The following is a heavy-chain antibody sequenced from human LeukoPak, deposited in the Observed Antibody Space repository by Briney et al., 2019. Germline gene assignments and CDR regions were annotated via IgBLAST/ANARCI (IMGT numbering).Heavy chain of an antibody. CDR1: GGSFSGYY. CDR2: INHSGST. D-gene: IGHD1-1*01. J-gene: IGHJ4*02. CDR3: AREDLGAETTMDY. V-gene: IGHV4-34*01. Sequence: SETLPLTCAVYGGSFSGYYWSWIRQPPGKGLEWIGEINHSGSTTYNPSLKSRVTISVDTSKNQFSLKLTSVTAADTAVYYCAREDLGAETTMDYWGQGTLVTVSS.